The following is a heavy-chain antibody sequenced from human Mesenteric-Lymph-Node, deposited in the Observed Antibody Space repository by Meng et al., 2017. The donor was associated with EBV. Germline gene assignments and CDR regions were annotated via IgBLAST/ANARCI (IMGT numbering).Heavy chain of an antibody. Sequence: VYVQQGGAGRFRPPAPLSPACAVNGGSFSGYYWSWIRQPPGKGLEWIGEINHSGSTNYNPSLKSRVAISVDTSKNQFSLNLTSVTAADTAVYYCASGVPGDWGQGTLVTVSS. J-gene: IGHJ4*02. D-gene: IGHD1-1*01. V-gene: IGHV4-34*01. CDR2: INHSGST. CDR1: GGSFSGYY. CDR3: ASGVPGD.